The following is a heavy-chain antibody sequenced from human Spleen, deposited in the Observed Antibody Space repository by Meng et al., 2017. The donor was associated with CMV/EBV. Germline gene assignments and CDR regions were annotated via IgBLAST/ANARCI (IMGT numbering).Heavy chain of an antibody. CDR1: LITTGVG. V-gene: IGHV2-5*01. CDR3: AHMPPDDYAWGSYAFDI. J-gene: IGHJ3*02. CDR2: IYYNDDQ. Sequence: LITTGVGVGWIRQPPGKALERLAIIYYNDDQRYSPSLRSSLTITKDTSKNQVILTMTNVDPVDTATYYCAHMPPDDYAWGSYAFDIWGHGTMVTVSS. D-gene: IGHD3-16*01.